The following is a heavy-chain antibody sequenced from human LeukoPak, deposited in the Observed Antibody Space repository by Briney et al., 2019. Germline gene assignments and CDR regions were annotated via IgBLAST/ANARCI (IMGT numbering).Heavy chain of an antibody. V-gene: IGHV3-74*01. CDR2: INSDGSTT. J-gene: IGHJ4*02. D-gene: IGHD4-17*01. CDR1: GFTFSSYW. CDR3: AKTYDVTVTTAIRPFDH. Sequence: GGSLRLSCAASGFTFSSYWMHWVRQAPGKGLVWVSRINSDGSTTTYADSVKGRFTISRDNSKNTLYLQMNSLRAEDTAVYYCAKTYDVTVTTAIRPFDHWGQGTLVTVSS.